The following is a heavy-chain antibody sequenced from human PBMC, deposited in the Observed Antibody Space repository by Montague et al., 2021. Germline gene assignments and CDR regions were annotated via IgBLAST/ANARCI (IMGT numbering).Heavy chain of an antibody. V-gene: IGHV4-59*01. CDR3: ARVWGGFDF. CDR1: GDSMSTYY. J-gene: IGHJ3*01. Sequence: SETLSLTCTVSGDSMSTYYWNWIRQPPGKGLEWIGYIYYSGNANYNPSLKSRVTISVDTSRNQFSLEVSSVTAADTAMYYCARVWGGFDFWGHGAMVTVSS. D-gene: IGHD1-26*01. CDR2: IYYSGNA.